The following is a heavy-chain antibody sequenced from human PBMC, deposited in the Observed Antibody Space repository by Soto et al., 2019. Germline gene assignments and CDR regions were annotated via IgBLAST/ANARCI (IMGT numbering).Heavy chain of an antibody. V-gene: IGHV3-7*05. J-gene: IGHJ4*02. CDR1: GFTFSSYW. D-gene: IGHD2-15*01. Sequence: EVQLVESGGGLVQPGGSLRLSCAASGFTFSSYWMSWVRQAPGKGLEWVVNIKQDGSEKYYVDSVKGRFTITRDNDKNARYLQMNSLRAEDTAVYYCARVVWSGGSCFCDYGGQGTLVTVSS. CDR3: ARVVWSGGSCFCDY. CDR2: IKQDGSEK.